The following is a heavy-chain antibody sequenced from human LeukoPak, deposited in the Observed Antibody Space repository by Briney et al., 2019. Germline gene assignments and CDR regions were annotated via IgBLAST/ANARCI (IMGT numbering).Heavy chain of an antibody. Sequence: SETLSLTCTVSGGSISSSSCYWGWIRQPPGKGLEWIGSIYYSGSTYYNPSLKSRVTISVDTSKNQFSLKLSSVTAADTAVYYCIGFVVVPAAVVSWGQGTLVTVSS. CDR1: GGSISSSSCY. CDR3: IGFVVVPAAVVS. J-gene: IGHJ5*02. D-gene: IGHD2-2*01. CDR2: IYYSGST. V-gene: IGHV4-39*01.